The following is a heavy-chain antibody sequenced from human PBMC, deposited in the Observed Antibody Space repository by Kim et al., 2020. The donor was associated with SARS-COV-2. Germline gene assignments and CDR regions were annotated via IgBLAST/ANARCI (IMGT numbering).Heavy chain of an antibody. D-gene: IGHD6-13*01. CDR1: GYTFTRYG. J-gene: IGHJ6*03. CDR3: ARIAAAADYYYYYMDV. Sequence: ASVKVSCKASGYTFTRYGISWVRQARGQGLEWMGCISAYNGNTNYAQKLRGRVTMTTDTSTSTAYMELRSLRSDDTDVYYCARIAAAADYYYYYMDVWGRGTTITVSS. CDR2: ISAYNGNT. V-gene: IGHV1-18*01.